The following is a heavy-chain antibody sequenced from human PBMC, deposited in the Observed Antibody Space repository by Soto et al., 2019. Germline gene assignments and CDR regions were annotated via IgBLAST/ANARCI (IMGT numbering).Heavy chain of an antibody. CDR2: INHSGST. CDR1: GGSFSGYY. J-gene: IGHJ6*02. V-gene: IGHV4-34*01. Sequence: SETLSLTCAVYGGSFSGYYWSWIRQPPGKGLEWIGEINHSGSTNYNPSLKSRVTISVDTSKNQFSLKLSSVTAADTAVYYCARGRPDRKNYYYYYGMDVWGQGTTVTSP. CDR3: ARGRPDRKNYYYYYGMDV.